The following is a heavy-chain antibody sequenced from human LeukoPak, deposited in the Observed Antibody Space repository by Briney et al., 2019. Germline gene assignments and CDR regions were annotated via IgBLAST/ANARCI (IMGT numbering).Heavy chain of an antibody. V-gene: IGHV4-34*01. Sequence: SETLSLTCAVYGGSFSGYYWSWIRQPPGKGPEWIGEINHSGSTNYNPSLKSRVTISVDTSKNQFSLKLSSVTAADTAVYYCARGSRMSSWYWGQGTLVTVSS. J-gene: IGHJ4*02. CDR3: ARGSRMSSWY. CDR1: GGSFSGYY. CDR2: INHSGST. D-gene: IGHD6-13*01.